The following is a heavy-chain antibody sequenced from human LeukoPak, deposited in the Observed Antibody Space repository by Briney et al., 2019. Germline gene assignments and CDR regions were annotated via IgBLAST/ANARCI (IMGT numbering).Heavy chain of an antibody. CDR1: GGSFSDNY. CDR3: ARLKYYYGSGSYYGLRFYYMDV. Sequence: SETLSLTCAVYGGSFSDNYWSWIRQSPGKGLEWIGEINHSGSTNYNPSLKSRVTISVETSKNQFSLKLSSVTAADTAVYYRARLKYYYGSGSYYGLRFYYMDVWGKGTTVTISS. J-gene: IGHJ6*03. CDR2: INHSGST. V-gene: IGHV4-34*01. D-gene: IGHD3-10*01.